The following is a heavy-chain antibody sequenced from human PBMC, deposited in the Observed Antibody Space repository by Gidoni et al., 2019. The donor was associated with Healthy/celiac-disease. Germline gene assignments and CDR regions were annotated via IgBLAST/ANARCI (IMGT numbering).Heavy chain of an antibody. Sequence: QVQLVEAGGGVVQPGSYLSPACAASGFTFSSYGMHWVRPAPGKGVEWVAVVSYDGSNKYYAYSVKGGFTISRDNCKNTQYLQMNSLRAEDTAVYYCAKDGDTAMADAFDIWGQGTMVTVSS. J-gene: IGHJ3*02. CDR1: GFTFSSYG. CDR2: VSYDGSNK. D-gene: IGHD5-18*01. V-gene: IGHV3-30*18. CDR3: AKDGDTAMADAFDI.